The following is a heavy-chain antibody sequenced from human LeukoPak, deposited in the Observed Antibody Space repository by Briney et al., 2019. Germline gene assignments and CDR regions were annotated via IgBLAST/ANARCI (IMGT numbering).Heavy chain of an antibody. V-gene: IGHV4-39*01. CDR1: GGSISSSSYY. D-gene: IGHD6-13*01. CDR2: IYYSGST. CDR3: ARGLGRPIAAARFDP. Sequence: SETLSLTCIVSGGSISSSSYYWGWIRQPPGKGLEWIGSIYYSGSTYYNPSLKSRVTISVDTSKNQFSLKLSSVTAADTAVYYCARGLGRPIAAARFDPWGQGTLVTVSS. J-gene: IGHJ5*02.